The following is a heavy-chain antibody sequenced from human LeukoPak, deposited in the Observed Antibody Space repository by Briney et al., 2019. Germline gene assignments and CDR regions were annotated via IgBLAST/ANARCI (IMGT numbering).Heavy chain of an antibody. CDR2: IIPIFGTA. V-gene: IGHV1-69*01. J-gene: IGHJ4*02. CDR3: ARSGGRAAVWGYFDY. D-gene: IGHD6-25*01. CDR1: GGTFSSYA. Sequence: SSVKVSCKASGGTFSSYAISWVRQAPGQGLEWMGGIIPIFGTANYAQKFQGRVTITADESTSTAYMELSSLRSEDTAVYYCARSGGRAAVWGYFDYWGQGTLVTVSS.